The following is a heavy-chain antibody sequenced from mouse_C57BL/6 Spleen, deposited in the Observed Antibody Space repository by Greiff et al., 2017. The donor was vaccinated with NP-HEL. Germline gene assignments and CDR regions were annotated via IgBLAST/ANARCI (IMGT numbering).Heavy chain of an antibody. D-gene: IGHD2-4*01. Sequence: QVQLQQSGAELARPGASVKLSCKASGYTFTSYGISWVKQRTGQGLEWIGEIYPRSGNTYYNEKFKGKATLTADKSSSTAYMELRSLTSEDSAVYFCATGVYDYVAYYAMDYWGQGTSVTVSS. CDR2: IYPRSGNT. V-gene: IGHV1-81*01. J-gene: IGHJ4*01. CDR3: ATGVYDYVAYYAMDY. CDR1: GYTFTSYG.